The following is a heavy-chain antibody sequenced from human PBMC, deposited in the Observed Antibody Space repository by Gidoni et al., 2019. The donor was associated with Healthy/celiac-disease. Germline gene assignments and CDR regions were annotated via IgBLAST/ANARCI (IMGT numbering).Heavy chain of an antibody. D-gene: IGHD3-3*01. CDR3: ARAFLPRFDI. Sequence: EVQLVESGGGLVQPGGSLRLSGAASGFTFSSDSMHWVRQAPGKGLEWFSYISSSSSTIYYADSVNGRFTISRYNAKNSLYLQMNSLRDEDTAVYYCARAFLPRFDIWGQGTMVTVSS. V-gene: IGHV3-48*02. CDR1: GFTFSSDS. CDR2: ISSSSSTI. J-gene: IGHJ3*02.